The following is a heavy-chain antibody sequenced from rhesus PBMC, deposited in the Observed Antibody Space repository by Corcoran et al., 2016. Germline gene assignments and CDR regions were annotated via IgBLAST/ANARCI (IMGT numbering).Heavy chain of an antibody. Sequence: QLQLQESGPGLVKPSETLSLTCAVSGVSISSKYWCWIRTLPGTGQKRIGRIYGSGGRPNYNPSLKNRVTISLDTSNNQFSLKLSSVTAADTAVYYCARVCSGTYCSYWYFDLWGPGTPITISS. D-gene: IGHD2-15*01. J-gene: IGHJ2*01. CDR1: GVSISSKY. CDR2: IYGSGGRP. CDR3: ARVCSGTYCSYWYFDL. V-gene: IGHV4-173*01.